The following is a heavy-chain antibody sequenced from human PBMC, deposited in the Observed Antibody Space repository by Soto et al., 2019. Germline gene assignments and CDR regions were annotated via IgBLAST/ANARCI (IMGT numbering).Heavy chain of an antibody. CDR3: AKTRGAMIYAISVYGMDV. V-gene: IGHV3-23*01. CDR1: GFSFSSFA. Sequence: EVQLLESGGGFIHPGGSLRLSCAASGFSFSSFAMNWVRQAPGKGLEWVSIISGSADSTFYADSVKGQFTISRDNSKSTLYRQINSLRAEDTAVYYCAKTRGAMIYAISVYGMDVWGQGTTVTVSS. D-gene: IGHD2-8*01. J-gene: IGHJ6*02. CDR2: ISGSADST.